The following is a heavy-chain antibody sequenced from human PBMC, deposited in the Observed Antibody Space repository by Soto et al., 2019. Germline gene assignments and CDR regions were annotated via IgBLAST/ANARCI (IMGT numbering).Heavy chain of an antibody. CDR2: ISSSGGTT. CDR3: AKEKYNILPGPHFDY. J-gene: IGHJ4*02. CDR1: GFTFSSHA. D-gene: IGHD3-9*01. Sequence: GSLRLSCAASGFTFSSHAMSWVRQTQGKGLEWVSTISSSGGTTYYADSVKGRFTISRDNSKNTLYLQMNSLRAEDTAVYYCAKEKYNILPGPHFDYWGQGTLVPVSS. V-gene: IGHV3-23*01.